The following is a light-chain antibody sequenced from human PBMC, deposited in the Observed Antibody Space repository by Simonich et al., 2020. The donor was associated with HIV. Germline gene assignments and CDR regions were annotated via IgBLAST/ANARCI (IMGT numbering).Light chain of an antibody. CDR2: KDS. CDR1: ALPKQY. V-gene: IGLV3-25*03. Sequence: SYELTQPPSVSVSPGQTARITCSGDALPKQYAYWYQQKPGQAPVLVIYKDSARPSGIPERFSGSSSGTTVTLTISGVQAEDEADYYCQSADSSGTQVVFGGGTKLTVL. CDR3: QSADSSGTQVV. J-gene: IGLJ2*01.